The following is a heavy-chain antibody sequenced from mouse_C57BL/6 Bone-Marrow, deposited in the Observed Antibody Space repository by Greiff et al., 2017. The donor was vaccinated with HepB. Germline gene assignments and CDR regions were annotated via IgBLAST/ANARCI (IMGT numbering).Heavy chain of an antibody. D-gene: IGHD1-1*01. CDR2: IRLKSDNYAT. V-gene: IGHV6-3*01. CDR3: TAPIITTVVPYAMDY. J-gene: IGHJ4*01. Sequence: DVKLVESGGGLVQPGGSMKLSCVASGFTFSNYWMNWVRQSPEKGLEWVAQIRLKSDNYATHYAESVKGRFTISRDDSKSSVYLQMNNLRAEDTGIYYCTAPIITTVVPYAMDYWGQGTSVTVSS. CDR1: GFTFSNYW.